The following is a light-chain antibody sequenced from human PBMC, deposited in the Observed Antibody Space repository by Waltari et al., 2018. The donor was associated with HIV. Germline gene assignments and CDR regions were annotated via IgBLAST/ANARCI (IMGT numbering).Light chain of an antibody. V-gene: IGLV2-14*03. CDR3: SSYTTTPSII. J-gene: IGLJ2*01. CDR1: PGPSRLSPF. CDR2: EVG. Sequence: QSALTQPASVSGSPGHSITISCSGLPGPSRLSPFFPWYQQHPGKAPKLIIYEVGLRPSGVSSRFSASRFGNTASLTIFGLQAEDEAHYYCSSYTTTPSIIFGGGTKLTVL.